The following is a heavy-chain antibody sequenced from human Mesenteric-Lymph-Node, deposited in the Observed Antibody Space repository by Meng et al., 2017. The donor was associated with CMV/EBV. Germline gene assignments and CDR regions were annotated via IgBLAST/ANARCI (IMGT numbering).Heavy chain of an antibody. CDR2: IDRSGGT. CDR1: GGSLRDYY. Sequence: SETLSLTCAVYGGSLRDYYWSWIRQPPGKGLEWIGEIDRSGGTNYNPSLKSRVSLSVDTSKNQFSLKLSSVTAADTAVYYCARASLEVYWGQGTLVTVSS. CDR3: ARASLEVY. D-gene: IGHD1-1*01. J-gene: IGHJ4*02. V-gene: IGHV4-34*01.